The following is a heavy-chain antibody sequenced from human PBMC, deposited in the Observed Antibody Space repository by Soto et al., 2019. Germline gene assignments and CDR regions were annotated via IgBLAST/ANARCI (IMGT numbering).Heavy chain of an antibody. CDR3: ARDWGSGYDDSFDI. Sequence: GGSLRLSCAASGFTFSSSGMHWVRQAPGKGLEWVAVIWYDGSNKYYADSVKGRFTISRDNSKNTLYLQMNSLRAEDTAVYYCARDWGSGYDDSFDIWGQGTMVTVSS. CDR2: IWYDGSNK. J-gene: IGHJ3*02. CDR1: GFTFSSSG. D-gene: IGHD5-12*01. V-gene: IGHV3-33*01.